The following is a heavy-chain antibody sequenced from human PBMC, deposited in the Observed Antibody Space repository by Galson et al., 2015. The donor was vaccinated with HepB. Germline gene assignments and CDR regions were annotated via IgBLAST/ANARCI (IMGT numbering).Heavy chain of an antibody. Sequence: SVKVSCKASGYTFTSHDINWVRQATGEGLEWMGWMNPISGNKGYAQTFQGRVTMTMSTSITTAYMELRSLTSEDTAIYYCARVGPPVAPERPAAFDIWGPGAMVTVSS. CDR3: ARVGPPVAPERPAAFDI. CDR2: MNPISGNK. V-gene: IGHV1-8*01. CDR1: GYTFTSHD. D-gene: IGHD1-1*01. J-gene: IGHJ3*02.